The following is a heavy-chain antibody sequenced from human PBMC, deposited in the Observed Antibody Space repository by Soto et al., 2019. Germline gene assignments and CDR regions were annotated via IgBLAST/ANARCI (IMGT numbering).Heavy chain of an antibody. CDR3: AFTMVRGVLDY. J-gene: IGHJ4*02. Sequence: EVQLVESGGGLVQPGGSLRLSCAASGFTFSNYWMYWVRQAPGKGLVWVSRINSDGSSTSYADSVEGRFTISRDNAKNTLYLQMNSLRAEDTAVYYCAFTMVRGVLDYWGQGTLVTVSS. CDR2: INSDGSST. D-gene: IGHD3-10*01. V-gene: IGHV3-74*01. CDR1: GFTFSNYW.